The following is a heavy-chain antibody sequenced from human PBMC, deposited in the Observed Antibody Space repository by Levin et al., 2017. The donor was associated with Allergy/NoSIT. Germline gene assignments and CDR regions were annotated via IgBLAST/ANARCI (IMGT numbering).Heavy chain of an antibody. Sequence: ASVKVSCKASGYSFSIYGFNWVRQAPGQGLEWLGWISAYTGNKDYAQKFQGRVTMTTDTSTSTAYMDLRSLRSDDTAVYYCARGTAAGEIDYWGQGTLVTVSS. D-gene: IGHD6-13*01. CDR1: GYSFSIYG. CDR3: ARGTAAGEIDY. V-gene: IGHV1-18*01. CDR2: ISAYTGNK. J-gene: IGHJ4*02.